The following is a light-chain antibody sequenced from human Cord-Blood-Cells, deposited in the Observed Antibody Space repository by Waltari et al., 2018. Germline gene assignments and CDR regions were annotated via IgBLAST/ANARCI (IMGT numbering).Light chain of an antibody. CDR3: CSYAGSSTWV. V-gene: IGLV2-23*01. J-gene: IGLJ3*02. Sequence: QSALTQPASASGPPGQSITIPCTGTIRDVGGYNLVSWYQQHPGKAPKLMIYEGSKRPSGVSNRFSGSKSGNTASLTISGLQAEDEADYYCCSYAGSSTWVFGGGTKLTVL. CDR1: IRDVGGYNL. CDR2: EGS.